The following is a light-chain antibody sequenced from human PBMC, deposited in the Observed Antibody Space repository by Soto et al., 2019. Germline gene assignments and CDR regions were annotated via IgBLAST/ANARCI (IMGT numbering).Light chain of an antibody. CDR3: QQSNNWPYT. CDR2: GGS. Sequence: EIVMTQSPATLSVSPGERATLSCRASQSVSDNLAWYQQKPGQAPRLLIYGGSTRATGIPARFSGSGSGTEFTLTISSLQSEDFAVYYCQQSNNWPYTFGQGTKLDIK. J-gene: IGKJ2*01. CDR1: QSVSDN. V-gene: IGKV3-15*01.